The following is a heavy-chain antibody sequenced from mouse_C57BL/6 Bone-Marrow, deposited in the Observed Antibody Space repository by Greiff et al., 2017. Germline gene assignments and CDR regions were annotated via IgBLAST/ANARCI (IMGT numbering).Heavy chain of an antibody. CDR2: ISSGGDYI. D-gene: IGHD3-2*02. CDR3: TRRGQLRLYYYAMDY. CDR1: GFTFSSYA. V-gene: IGHV5-9-1*02. Sequence: EVNVVESGEGLVKPGGSLKLSCAASGFTFSSYAMSWVRQTPEKRLEWVAYISSGGDYIYYADTVKGRFTISRDNARNTLYLQMSSLKSEDTAMYYCTRRGQLRLYYYAMDYWGQGTSVTVSS. J-gene: IGHJ4*01.